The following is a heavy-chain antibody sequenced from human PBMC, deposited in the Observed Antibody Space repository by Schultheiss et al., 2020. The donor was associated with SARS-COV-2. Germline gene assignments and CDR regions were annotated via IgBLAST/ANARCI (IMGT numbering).Heavy chain of an antibody. Sequence: GESLKISCAASGFTFSSYAMGWVRQAPGKGLEWVSAISGSGGSTYYADSVKGRFTISRDNSKNTLYLQMNSLKTEDTAVYYCTTAVGRPGYYGMDVWGQGTTVTVSS. J-gene: IGHJ6*02. CDR2: ISGSGGST. V-gene: IGHV3-23*01. CDR3: TTAVGRPGYYGMDV. D-gene: IGHD6-6*01. CDR1: GFTFSSYA.